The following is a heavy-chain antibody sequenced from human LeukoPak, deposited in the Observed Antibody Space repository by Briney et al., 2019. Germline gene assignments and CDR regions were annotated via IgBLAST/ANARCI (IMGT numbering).Heavy chain of an antibody. V-gene: IGHV3-48*04. D-gene: IGHD1-7*01. CDR3: ARDPTKTGTTYNY. Sequence: QPGGSLRLSCAASGFTFSSYAMSWVRQAPGKGLEWVSYISSSGSTIYYADSVKGRFTISRDNAKNSLYLQMNSLRAEDTAVYYCARDPTKTGTTYNYWGQGTVVTVSS. CDR2: ISSSGSTI. CDR1: GFTFSSYA. J-gene: IGHJ4*02.